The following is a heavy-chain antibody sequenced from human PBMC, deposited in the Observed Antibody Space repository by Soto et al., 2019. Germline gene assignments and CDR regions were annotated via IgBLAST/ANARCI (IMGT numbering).Heavy chain of an antibody. J-gene: IGHJ4*02. Sequence: GESLKISCKASVYIFIDYWIGWVRQMPGKGLEWMGIVYPRDSDTRYSPSFQGQVTISADRSTGTAFLQWRSLKASDTALYYCARPPLPGYSIHFNSWGQGTLVTVSS. CDR3: ARPPLPGYSIHFNS. V-gene: IGHV5-51*01. CDR2: VYPRDSDT. CDR1: VYIFIDYW. D-gene: IGHD2-15*01.